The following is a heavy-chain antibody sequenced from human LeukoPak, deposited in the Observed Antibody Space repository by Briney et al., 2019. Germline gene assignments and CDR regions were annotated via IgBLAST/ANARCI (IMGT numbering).Heavy chain of an antibody. Sequence: AGGSLRLSCAASGFTFSAYGMSWVRQAPGKGLEWVSSISGRGPNTYYTDSVKGRFTISRDILKSTLYLQVDSLRAEDTAVYYCAKEGAISGFDYWGQGTLVTVSS. J-gene: IGHJ4*02. D-gene: IGHD1-26*01. V-gene: IGHV3-23*01. CDR1: GFTFSAYG. CDR3: AKEGAISGFDY. CDR2: ISGRGPNT.